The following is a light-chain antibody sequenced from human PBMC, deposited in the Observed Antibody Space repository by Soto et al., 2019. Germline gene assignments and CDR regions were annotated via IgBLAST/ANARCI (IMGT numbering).Light chain of an antibody. Sequence: QSALTQPASVSGSPGQSITISCTGTSSDVGGYNYVSWYQHHPGKAPKLMIYDVSNRPSGVSNRFSGSKSGNTASLTISGPQDEDEADYYCSSYTSSRVFGGGTKLTVL. J-gene: IGLJ2*01. V-gene: IGLV2-14*03. CDR2: DVS. CDR1: SSDVGGYNY. CDR3: SSYTSSRV.